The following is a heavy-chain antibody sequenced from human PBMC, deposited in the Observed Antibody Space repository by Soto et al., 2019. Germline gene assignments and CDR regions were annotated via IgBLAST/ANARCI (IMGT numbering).Heavy chain of an antibody. CDR1: GGSISSGDYY. Sequence: SETLSLTCTVSGGSISSGDYYWSWIRQPPGKGLEWIGYIYYSGSTYYNPSLKSRVTISVDTSKNQFSLKLSSVTAADTAVYHCASPHRGLKWFDNWGQETLVPASS. V-gene: IGHV4-30-4*01. D-gene: IGHD2-15*01. CDR2: IYYSGST. J-gene: IGHJ5*02. CDR3: ASPHRGLKWFDN.